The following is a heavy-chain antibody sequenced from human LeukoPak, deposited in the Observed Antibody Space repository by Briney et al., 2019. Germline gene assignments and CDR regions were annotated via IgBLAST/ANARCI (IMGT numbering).Heavy chain of an antibody. D-gene: IGHD1-7*01. J-gene: IGHJ4*02. V-gene: IGHV1-24*01. CDR2: FDPEDGET. CDR3: APSITGTRNYFDY. CDR1: GYTLTELS. Sequence: ASVKVSCKVSGYTLTELSMHWVRQAPGKGLEWMGGFDPEDGETIYAQKFQGRVAMTEDTSTDTAYMELSSLRSEDTAVYYCAPSITGTRNYFDYWGQGTLVTVSS.